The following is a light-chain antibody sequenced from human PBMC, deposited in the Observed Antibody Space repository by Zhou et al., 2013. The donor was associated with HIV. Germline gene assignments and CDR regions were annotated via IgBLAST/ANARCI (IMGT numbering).Light chain of an antibody. V-gene: IGKV1-39*01. CDR3: QQSSNTPRT. Sequence: DIQMTQSPSSLSASAGDRVTITCRASQTISNYLNWYQQKPGKAPELLIYAASSLQSGVPSRFSGSGSGTDFTLTISSLQPEDFATYYCQQSSNTPRTFGQGTTVEIK. J-gene: IGKJ1*01. CDR2: AAS. CDR1: QTISNY.